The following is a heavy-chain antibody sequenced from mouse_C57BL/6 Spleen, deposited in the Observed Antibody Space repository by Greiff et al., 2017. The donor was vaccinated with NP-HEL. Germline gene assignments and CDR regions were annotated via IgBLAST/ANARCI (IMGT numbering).Heavy chain of an antibody. Sequence: QVQLQQSGAELVKPGASVKISCKASGYAFSSYWMNWVKQRPGKGLEWIGQIYPGDGDTNYNGKFKGKATLTADKSSSTAYMQLSSLTSEDSAVYFCARSGYYCSSYRYWYFDVWGTGTTVTVSS. CDR2: IYPGDGDT. CDR3: ARSGYYCSSYRYWYFDV. J-gene: IGHJ1*03. CDR1: GYAFSSYW. V-gene: IGHV1-80*01. D-gene: IGHD1-1*01.